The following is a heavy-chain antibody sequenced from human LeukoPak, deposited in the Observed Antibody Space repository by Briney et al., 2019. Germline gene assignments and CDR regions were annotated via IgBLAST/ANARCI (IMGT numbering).Heavy chain of an antibody. CDR3: ARTRGYGAYCGGDCYPLDY. CDR1: GGSISNYY. CDR2: IYYSGIT. V-gene: IGHV4-59*01. J-gene: IGHJ4*02. Sequence: PSETLSLTCTVSGGSISNYYWSWIRQPPGKGLEWIGYIYYSGITNYNPSLKSRVTLSVDTSNNQFSLKLSSVTAADTAMNYCARTRGYGAYCGGDCYPLDYWGQGTLVTVSS. D-gene: IGHD2-21*02.